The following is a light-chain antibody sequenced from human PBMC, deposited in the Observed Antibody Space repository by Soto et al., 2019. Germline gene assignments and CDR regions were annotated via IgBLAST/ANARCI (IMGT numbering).Light chain of an antibody. CDR1: RSVSNNY. Sequence: EIVLTQSPGTLSLSPGERATLSCRASRSVSNNYVAWYQRKPGQAPSLLIYGASSRATAIPRRFSGSGSGTDFTITITILEPEDFAVYSCQQYGSSPSTFGQGTKVESK. J-gene: IGKJ1*01. V-gene: IGKV3-20*01. CDR3: QQYGSSPST. CDR2: GAS.